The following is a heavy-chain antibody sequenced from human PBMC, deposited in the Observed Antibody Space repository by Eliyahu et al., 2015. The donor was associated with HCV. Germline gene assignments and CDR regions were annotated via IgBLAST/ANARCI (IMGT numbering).Heavy chain of an antibody. CDR2: INPDNGDT. CDR3: AREILPYYYDNNEGDACDI. D-gene: IGHD3-22*01. CDR1: GXTFTSYA. Sequence: QVQLVQSGAEVKKPGASVKVSCXASGXTFTSYAMHWXRQAPGQRXXWXGWINPDNGDTKYSQKFQGRVTIAWDTSASIAYMEVSSLRSEDTAVYYCAREILPYYYDNNEGDACDIWGQGTMVTVSS. J-gene: IGHJ3*02. V-gene: IGHV1-3*01.